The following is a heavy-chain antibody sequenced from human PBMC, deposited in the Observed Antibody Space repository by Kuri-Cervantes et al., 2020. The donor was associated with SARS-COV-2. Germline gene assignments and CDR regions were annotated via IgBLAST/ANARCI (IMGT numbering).Heavy chain of an antibody. CDR2: ISGNGGIT. J-gene: IGHJ6*02. Sequence: GESLKISCSTSGFTFSSYAMHWVRQAPGKGLEHLSAISGNGGITFYTESVKGRFTISRDNAKNSLYLQMNSLRAEDTAVYYCARDNVGYYYYGMDVWGQGTTVTVSS. CDR1: GFTFSSYA. D-gene: IGHD2-8*01. CDR3: ARDNVGYYYYGMDV. V-gene: IGHV3-64*04.